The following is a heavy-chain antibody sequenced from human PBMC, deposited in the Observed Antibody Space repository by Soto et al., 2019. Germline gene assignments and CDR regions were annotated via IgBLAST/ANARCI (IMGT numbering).Heavy chain of an antibody. Sequence: ASVQVSRKASGYTFTHYSMHWVRQAPGQRLEWMGWINGGNGYTEYSQKFQGRVTITRDTSASTAYMELSGLTSEDTAVYYCAKPDRDSSGFYFFDYWGQGTLVTVSS. CDR2: INGGNGYT. CDR1: GYTFTHYS. D-gene: IGHD3-22*01. CDR3: AKPDRDSSGFYFFDY. J-gene: IGHJ4*02. V-gene: IGHV1-3*01.